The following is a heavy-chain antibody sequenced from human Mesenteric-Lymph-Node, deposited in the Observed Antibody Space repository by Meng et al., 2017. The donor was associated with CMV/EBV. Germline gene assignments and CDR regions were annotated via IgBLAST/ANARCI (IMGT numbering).Heavy chain of an antibody. CDR1: GASISSGNYY. CDR2: IFYGGST. CDR3: ARESYSSNWFYDY. Sequence: SETLSLICTVSGASISSGNYYWGWIRQPPGKGLEWIGSIFYGGSTYYNPSLKSRVTISVDTSKNHFSLKVCSVTAADTAVYYCARESYSSNWFYDYWGQGKLVTVSS. D-gene: IGHD6-13*01. J-gene: IGHJ4*02. V-gene: IGHV4-39*07.